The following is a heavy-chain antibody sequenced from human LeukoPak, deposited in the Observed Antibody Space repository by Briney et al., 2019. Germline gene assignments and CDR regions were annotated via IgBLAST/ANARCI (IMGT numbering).Heavy chain of an antibody. CDR3: ARGDYYDSSGYYPPTY. CDR2: IKQDGSEK. D-gene: IGHD3-22*01. V-gene: IGHV3-7*01. CDR1: GFTFSSYW. Sequence: PGGSLRLSCAASGFTFSSYWMGWVRQAPGKGLEWVANIKQDGSEKYYVDSVKGRFTISRDNAKNSLYLQMNSLRAEDTAVYYCARGDYYDSSGYYPPTYWGQGTLVTVSS. J-gene: IGHJ4*02.